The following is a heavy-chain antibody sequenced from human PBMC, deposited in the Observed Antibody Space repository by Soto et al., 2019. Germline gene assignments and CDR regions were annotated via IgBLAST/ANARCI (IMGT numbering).Heavy chain of an antibody. Sequence: SETLSLTCTVSGGFVNSDTHSWSWIRQTPGKRLEWIGFIYSGGSTKNPSLRSRVTMSVDTSKNQFSLKLRSVIVADTAVYHCARFVRYCSATHCSTQADLWGQGITVTVSS. D-gene: IGHD2-15*01. CDR2: IYSGGST. V-gene: IGHV4-61*01. J-gene: IGHJ6*02. CDR1: GGFVNSDTHS. CDR3: ARFVRYCSATHCSTQADL.